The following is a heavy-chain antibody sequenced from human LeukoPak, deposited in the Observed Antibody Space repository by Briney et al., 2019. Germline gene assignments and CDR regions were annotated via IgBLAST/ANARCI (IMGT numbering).Heavy chain of an antibody. J-gene: IGHJ3*02. V-gene: IGHV3-64*01. CDR2: ISSNGGST. CDR3: ARVDDPRGGPGAFDI. D-gene: IGHD1-1*01. Sequence: GGSLRLSCAASGFTFSSYAMHWVRQAPGKGLEYVSAISSNGGSTYYANSVKGRFTISRDNSKNTLYLQMGSLRAEDMAVYYCARVDDPRGGPGAFDIWGQGTMVTVSS. CDR1: GFTFSSYA.